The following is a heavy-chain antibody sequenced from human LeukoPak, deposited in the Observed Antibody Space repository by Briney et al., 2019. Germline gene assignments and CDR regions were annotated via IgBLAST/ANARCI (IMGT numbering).Heavy chain of an antibody. CDR1: GFTFDDYA. J-gene: IGHJ4*02. CDR2: ISWNSGSI. D-gene: IGHD6-19*01. V-gene: IGHV3-9*03. Sequence: GGSLRLSCAASGFTFDDYAMHWVGPAPGKGLEWVSGISWNSGSIVYADSVKGRFTISRDNATNSVYLQMNSLRAEDMALYYCAKDMYSSGRYYFDYWGQGTLVTVSS. CDR3: AKDMYSSGRYYFDY.